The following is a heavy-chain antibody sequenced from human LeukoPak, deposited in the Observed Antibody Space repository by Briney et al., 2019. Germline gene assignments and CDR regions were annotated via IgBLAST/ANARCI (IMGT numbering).Heavy chain of an antibody. D-gene: IGHD5-18*01. J-gene: IGHJ4*02. CDR2: ISYDGSNK. CDR3: ARDLDTAMVTTY. CDR1: GFTFSSYA. V-gene: IGHV3-30-3*01. Sequence: GGSLRLSCAASGFTFSSYAMHWVRQAPGKGLEWVAVISYDGSNKYYADSVKGRFTISRDNPKNSLYLQMNTLRAEDTAVYYCARDLDTAMVTTYWGQGTLVTVSS.